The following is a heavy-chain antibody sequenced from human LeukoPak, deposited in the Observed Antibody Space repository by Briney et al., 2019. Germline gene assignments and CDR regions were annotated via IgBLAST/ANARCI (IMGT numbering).Heavy chain of an antibody. CDR1: GFTFSSYG. D-gene: IGHD3-16*01. Sequence: PGGSLRLSCAASGFTFSSYGMHWVRQAPGKGLEWVAVISYDGSNKYYADSVKGRFTISRDNSKNTLYLQMNSLRAEDTAVYYCAKGTRWGGGDYFDYWGQGTLVTVSS. CDR2: ISYDGSNK. V-gene: IGHV3-30*18. CDR3: AKGTRWGGGDYFDY. J-gene: IGHJ4*02.